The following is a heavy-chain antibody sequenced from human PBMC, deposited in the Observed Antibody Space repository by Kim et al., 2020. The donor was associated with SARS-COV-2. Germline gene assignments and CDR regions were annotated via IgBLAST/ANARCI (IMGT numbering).Heavy chain of an antibody. D-gene: IGHD6-13*01. Sequence: GSPRLSCEASGFTLTNYWMNWVRQGPEKGLVWVSRSNSDGSVTHYADSVKGRFTISRDNAKNTLFLQLNSLGVEDTAIYYCARGSFQQGFDPWGQGTLVTVSS. V-gene: IGHV3-74*01. CDR2: SNSDGSVT. J-gene: IGHJ5*02. CDR3: ARGSFQQGFDP. CDR1: GFTLTNYW.